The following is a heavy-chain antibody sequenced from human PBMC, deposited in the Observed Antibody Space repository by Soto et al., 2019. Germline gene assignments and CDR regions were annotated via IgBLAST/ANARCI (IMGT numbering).Heavy chain of an antibody. CDR3: ARVLAAAAGKRNFDY. Sequence: ASVKVSCKASGYTFTSYDVNWVRQATGQGLEWMGWMNPNSGNTGYAQKFQGRVTMTRNTSISTAYMELSSLRSEDTAVYYCARVLAAAAGKRNFDYWGQGTLVTVSS. D-gene: IGHD6-13*01. V-gene: IGHV1-8*01. CDR1: GYTFTSYD. J-gene: IGHJ4*02. CDR2: MNPNSGNT.